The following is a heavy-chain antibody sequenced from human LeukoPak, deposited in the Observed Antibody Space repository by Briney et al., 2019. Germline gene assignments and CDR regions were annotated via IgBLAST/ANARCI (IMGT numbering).Heavy chain of an antibody. CDR1: GFTFSSYG. Sequence: GGSLRLSCAASGFTFSSYGMHWVRQAPGKGLEWVAVISYDGSNKYYADSVKGRFTISRDNSKNTLYLQMNSPRAEDTAVYYCARQLRTGTSRPCDYWGQGTLVTVSS. CDR2: ISYDGSNK. V-gene: IGHV3-30*03. CDR3: ARQLRTGTSRPCDY. J-gene: IGHJ4*02. D-gene: IGHD1-7*01.